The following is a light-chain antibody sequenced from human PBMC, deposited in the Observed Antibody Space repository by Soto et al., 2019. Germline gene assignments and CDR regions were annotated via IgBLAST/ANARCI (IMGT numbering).Light chain of an antibody. J-gene: IGLJ2*01. V-gene: IGLV2-14*01. CDR1: SSDVGGYNY. Sequence: QSVLTQPASVSGSPGQSITISCTGTSSDVGGYNYVSWYQQHPGKAPKLMIYDVSNRPSGVSNRFSGSKSANTASLTISGLQAEYEADYYCSSYTCSSTYVVFGGGTKLTVL. CDR2: DVS. CDR3: SSYTCSSTYVV.